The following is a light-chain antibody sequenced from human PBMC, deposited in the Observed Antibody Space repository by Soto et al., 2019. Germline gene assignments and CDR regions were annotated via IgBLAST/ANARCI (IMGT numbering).Light chain of an antibody. V-gene: IGKV1-39*01. CDR1: RTINTY. Sequence: DIQVTQSPFSLSVSVVDTITISCRASRTINTYLNGFQQKPGEPPRPRINGASPLHGGVPWRFSGSGWGADFTLTISGLQPEDFASCRCHQDYSDISFGGGTNVDI. CDR2: GAS. J-gene: IGKJ4*01. CDR3: HQDYSDIS.